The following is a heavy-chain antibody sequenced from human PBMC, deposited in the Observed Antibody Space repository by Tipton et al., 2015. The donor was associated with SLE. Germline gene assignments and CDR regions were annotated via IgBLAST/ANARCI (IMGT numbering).Heavy chain of an antibody. D-gene: IGHD2-8*01. CDR3: ARHDTNYGRNWFDP. CDR1: GGSVSLHH. CDR2: IYYSGST. Sequence: TLSLTCTVSGGSVSLHHWSWIRQPPGKGLECLGYIYYSGSTYYNPSLKSRVTISVDTSKNQFSLKLSSVTAADTAVYYCARHDTNYGRNWFDPWGQGTLVTVSS. V-gene: IGHV4-59*08. J-gene: IGHJ5*02.